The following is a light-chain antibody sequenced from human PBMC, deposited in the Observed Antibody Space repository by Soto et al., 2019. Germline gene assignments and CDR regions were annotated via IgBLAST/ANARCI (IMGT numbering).Light chain of an antibody. Sequence: EIVMTQSPATLSVSPGERATLSCRASQSISSNVAWYQKKPGQAPRLLIYGASTRATGIPARFSGSGSGTEFTLTISSVQSEDFAVYYCQQCDNWPPRTFGQGTKVEIK. CDR2: GAS. CDR1: QSISSN. J-gene: IGKJ1*01. V-gene: IGKV3-15*01. CDR3: QQCDNWPPRT.